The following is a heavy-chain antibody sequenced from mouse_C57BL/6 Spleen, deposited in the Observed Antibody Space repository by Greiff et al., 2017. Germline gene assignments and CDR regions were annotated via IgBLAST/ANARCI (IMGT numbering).Heavy chain of an antibody. CDR3: ARSAMVTQAWFAY. J-gene: IGHJ3*01. V-gene: IGHV8-12*01. CDR2: IYWDDDK. D-gene: IGHD2-2*01. CDR1: GFSLSTSGMG. Sequence: QVTLKVCGPGILQSSQTLSLTCSFSGFSLSTSGMGVSWIRQPSGKGLEWLAHIYWDDDKRYNPSLKSRLTISNDTSRNQVFLKITSVDTADTATYYCARSAMVTQAWFAYWGQGTLVTVSA.